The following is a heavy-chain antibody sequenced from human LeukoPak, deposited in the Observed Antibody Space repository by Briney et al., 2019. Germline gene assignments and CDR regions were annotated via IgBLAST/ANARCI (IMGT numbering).Heavy chain of an antibody. D-gene: IGHD2-2*01. V-gene: IGHV4-59*08. CDR3: ARQASCSGTNCYPFDY. CDR2: ISYSGST. J-gene: IGHJ4*02. CDR1: VGSVSDYY. Sequence: SETLSLTCTMSVGSVSDYYWSWIRQPAGKGLEWIGWISYSGSTTYNPSLKTRVTISLDTSKNQFSLKLSSVTAADTAVYYCARQASCSGTNCYPFDYWGQGTLVTVSS.